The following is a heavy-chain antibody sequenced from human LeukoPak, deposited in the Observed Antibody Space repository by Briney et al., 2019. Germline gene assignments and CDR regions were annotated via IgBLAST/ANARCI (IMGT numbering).Heavy chain of an antibody. CDR1: GFTFSTYG. V-gene: IGHV3-33*01. Sequence: PGRSLRLSCAASGFTFSTYGMHWVRQAPGKGLEWVAVIWADGSIQYYGDSVKGRFTISKDNSKSTLYLQMNSLRAEDTSVYCCARDAGGSPFDYWGQGTLVTVSS. CDR3: ARDAGGSPFDY. CDR2: IWADGSIQ. D-gene: IGHD1-26*01. J-gene: IGHJ4*02.